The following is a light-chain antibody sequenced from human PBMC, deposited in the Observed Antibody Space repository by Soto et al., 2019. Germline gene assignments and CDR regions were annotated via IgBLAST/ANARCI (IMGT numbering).Light chain of an antibody. CDR1: SSNIGGNS. Sequence: QSVLTQPPSVSAAPGQKVTISCSGSSSNIGGNSVSWYQQLPGTAPKLLIYDDNKRPSGIPDRFSGSKSGTSATLGITGFQTGDEADYYCGSWDSSLNAYVFRTGTKVTVL. J-gene: IGLJ1*01. CDR3: GSWDSSLNAYV. CDR2: DDN. V-gene: IGLV1-51*01.